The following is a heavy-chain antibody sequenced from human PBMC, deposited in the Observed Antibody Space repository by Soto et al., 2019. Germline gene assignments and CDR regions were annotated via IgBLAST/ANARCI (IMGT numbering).Heavy chain of an antibody. V-gene: IGHV1-3*01. CDR3: ARDTGDYYDSSDILIPGY. CDR1: GYTFTSYA. CDR2: INAGNGNT. J-gene: IGHJ4*02. D-gene: IGHD3-22*01. Sequence: EASVKVSCKASGYTFTSYAMHWVRQAPGQRLEWMGWINAGNGNTKYSQKFQGRVTITRDTSASTAYMELSSLRSEDTAVYYCARDTGDYYDSSDILIPGYWGQGTLVTVSS.